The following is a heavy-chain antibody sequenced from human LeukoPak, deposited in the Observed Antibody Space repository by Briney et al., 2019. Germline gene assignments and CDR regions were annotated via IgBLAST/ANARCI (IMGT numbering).Heavy chain of an antibody. CDR3: VKDPSGNYFYFDY. CDR1: GFTFSSYA. CDR2: ISPSGAST. D-gene: IGHD1-26*01. V-gene: IGHV3-23*01. Sequence: GGSLRLSCAASGFTFSSYAMAWVRQAPGKGLEWVSAISPSGASTYYADSVKARFTISRDNSKVTLYLQMTSLRPEDTAIYYCVKDPSGNYFYFDYWGQGTLVTVSS. J-gene: IGHJ4*02.